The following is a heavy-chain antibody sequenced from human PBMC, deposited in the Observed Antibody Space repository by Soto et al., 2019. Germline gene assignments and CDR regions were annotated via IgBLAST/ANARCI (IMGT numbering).Heavy chain of an antibody. J-gene: IGHJ4*02. CDR3: ARDYRGVDTAMVTGFDY. D-gene: IGHD5-18*01. CDR2: IIPIFGTA. CDR1: GGTFSSYA. Sequence: SVKVSCKASGGTFSSYAISWVRQAPGQGLEWMGGIIPIFGTANYAQKFQGRVTITADESTSTAYMELSSLRSEDTAVYYCARDYRGVDTAMVTGFDYWGQGTLVTVSS. V-gene: IGHV1-69*13.